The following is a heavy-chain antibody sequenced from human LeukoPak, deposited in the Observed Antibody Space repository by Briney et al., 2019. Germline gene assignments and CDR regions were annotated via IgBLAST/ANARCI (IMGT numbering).Heavy chain of an antibody. V-gene: IGHV3-23*01. D-gene: IGHD3-9*01. CDR3: VKDHGWLLYS. CDR2: ISLDGATT. Sequence: GGSLRLSCAASGFRFNTYWMSWVRQAPGKGLEWVSGISLDGATTYYAGSVEGRFTISGDNSKNTLYLQMNSLRADDTAVYYCVKDHGWLLYSWGQGTLVTVSS. J-gene: IGHJ4*02. CDR1: GFRFNTYW.